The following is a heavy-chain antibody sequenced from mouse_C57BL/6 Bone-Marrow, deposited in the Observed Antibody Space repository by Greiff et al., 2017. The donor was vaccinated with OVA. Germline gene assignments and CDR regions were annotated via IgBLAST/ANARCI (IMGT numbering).Heavy chain of an antibody. V-gene: IGHV2-2*01. CDR3: ARNSGGTWYFDV. CDR1: GFSLTSYG. D-gene: IGHD4-1*01. J-gene: IGHJ1*03. CDR2: IWRGGST. Sequence: VQLQQSGPGLVQPSQSLSITCTVSGFSLTSYGVHWVRQSPGKGLEWLGVIWRGGSTDYNAAFISRLSISKDNSKSQVFFKMNSLQADDTAIYYCARNSGGTWYFDVWGTGTTVTVSS.